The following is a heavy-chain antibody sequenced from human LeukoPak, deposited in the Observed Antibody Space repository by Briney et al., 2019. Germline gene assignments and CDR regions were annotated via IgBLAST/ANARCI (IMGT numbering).Heavy chain of an antibody. CDR3: AKATDTAMVDDYYYGMDV. CDR2: ISGDGGST. V-gene: IGHV3-43*02. CDR1: GFTFDDYA. J-gene: IGHJ6*02. Sequence: PGGSLRLSCAASGFTFDDYAMHWVRQAPGKGLEWVSLISGDGGSTYYADSVKGRLTISRDNSKNSLYLQMNSLRTEDTALYYCAKATDTAMVDDYYYGMDVWGQGTTVTVSS. D-gene: IGHD5-18*01.